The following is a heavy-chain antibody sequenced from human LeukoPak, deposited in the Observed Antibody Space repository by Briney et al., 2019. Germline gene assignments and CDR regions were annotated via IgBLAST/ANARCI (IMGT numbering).Heavy chain of an antibody. CDR3: AAFIMVRGVIRWGY. Sequence: GESLKISCKGSGYSFPNYWVAWVRQMPGKGLEWMGITHPGNSDTRYSPSFQGQVTISADKSISTAYLQWVSLKASDTAMYYCAAFIMVRGVIRWGYWGQGTLVTVSS. V-gene: IGHV5-51*01. CDR1: GYSFPNYW. J-gene: IGHJ4*02. CDR2: THPGNSDT. D-gene: IGHD3-10*01.